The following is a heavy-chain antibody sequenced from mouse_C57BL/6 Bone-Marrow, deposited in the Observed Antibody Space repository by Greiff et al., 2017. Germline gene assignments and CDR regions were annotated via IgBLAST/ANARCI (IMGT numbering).Heavy chain of an antibody. J-gene: IGHJ4*01. D-gene: IGHD2-4*01. CDR2: FYPGSGSI. CDR3: ARHGKETYYDYDDYAMDY. CDR1: GYTFTEYT. V-gene: IGHV1-62-2*01. Sequence: VQLQQSGAELVKPGASVKLSCKASGYTFTEYTIHWVKQRSGQGLEWIGWFYPGSGSIKYNEKFKDKATLTADKSSSTVYMELSRLTSEDSAVYFCARHGKETYYDYDDYAMDYWGQGTSVTVSS.